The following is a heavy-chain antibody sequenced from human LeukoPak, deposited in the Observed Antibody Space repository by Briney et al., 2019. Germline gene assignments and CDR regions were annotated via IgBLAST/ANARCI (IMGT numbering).Heavy chain of an antibody. D-gene: IGHD3-10*01. CDR1: GYTFSSYG. CDR3: ARDMVRGVDY. J-gene: IGHJ4*02. Sequence: GASVKVSSKASGYTFSSYGFNWVRQAPGQGVEWMGWISAYNGDTNYAQKFQGRVTMTTDTSTSTAYMELRRLRSDDTAVYYCARDMVRGVDYWGQGTLVTVSS. CDR2: ISAYNGDT. V-gene: IGHV1-18*04.